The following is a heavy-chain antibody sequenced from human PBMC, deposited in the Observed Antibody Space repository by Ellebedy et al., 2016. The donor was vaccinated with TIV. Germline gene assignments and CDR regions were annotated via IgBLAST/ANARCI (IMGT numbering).Heavy chain of an antibody. CDR3: ARDIHYYGSGSYHSFDY. Sequence: PGGSLRLSCAASGFTFSTYSMNWVRQAQGKGLEWVSYISDSSSTIYYADSVKGRFTISRDNAKNSLYLQMNSLRAEDTAVYYCARDIHYYGSGSYHSFDYWGQGTLVTVSS. CDR1: GFTFSTYS. V-gene: IGHV3-48*04. J-gene: IGHJ4*02. D-gene: IGHD3-10*01. CDR2: ISDSSSTI.